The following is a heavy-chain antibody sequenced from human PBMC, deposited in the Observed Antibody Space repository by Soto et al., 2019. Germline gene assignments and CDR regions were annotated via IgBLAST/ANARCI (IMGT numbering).Heavy chain of an antibody. Sequence: SETLSHTCPVSGVTINSYYWGWIRQPPGKGLEWIGYIHYSGSTNYNPSLKSRVTISIDTPKNQFSLKVNSMTAADTAVYYCARGGLAARKGRWFDPWGQGTLVNLYS. CDR3: ARGGLAARKGRWFDP. CDR1: GVTINSYY. J-gene: IGHJ5*02. CDR2: IHYSGST. D-gene: IGHD6-6*01. V-gene: IGHV4-59*01.